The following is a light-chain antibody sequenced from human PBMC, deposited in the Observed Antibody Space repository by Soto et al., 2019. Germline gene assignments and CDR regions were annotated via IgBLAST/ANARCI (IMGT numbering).Light chain of an antibody. CDR1: QDISSH. V-gene: IGKV1-9*01. Sequence: IQLTQSPSSLSASVGDSVTITCRASQDISSHLAWYQQKPGKAPKVLIYAASTLESGIPSRFSGSGSGTDFTLTISSLQAEDFSTYYCQQVKSFLPLTFGGGTKVEIK. J-gene: IGKJ4*01. CDR2: AAS. CDR3: QQVKSFLPLT.